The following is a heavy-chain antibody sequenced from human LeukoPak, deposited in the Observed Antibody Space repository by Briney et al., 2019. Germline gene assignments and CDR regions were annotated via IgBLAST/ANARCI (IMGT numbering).Heavy chain of an antibody. Sequence: ASVKVSCKASGYTFTSYDINWVRQATGQGLEWMGWMNPNSGNTGYAQKLQGRVTMTTDTSTSTAYMELRSLRSDDTAVYYCARQRLDYFDYWGQGTLVTVSS. J-gene: IGHJ4*02. V-gene: IGHV1-8*01. CDR2: MNPNSGNT. CDR3: ARQRLDYFDY. CDR1: GYTFTSYD. D-gene: IGHD3-22*01.